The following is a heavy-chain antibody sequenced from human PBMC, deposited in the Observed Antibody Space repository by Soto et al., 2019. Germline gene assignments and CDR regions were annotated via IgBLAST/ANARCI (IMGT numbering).Heavy chain of an antibody. Sequence: ASVKVSCKASGYTFTSYCISWVRQAPGQGLEWMGWISAYNGNTNYAQKLQGRVTMTTDTSTSTAYMELRSLRSDDTAVYYCATTFNYYDSSGPQGWFDPWGQGTLVTVSS. CDR2: ISAYNGNT. V-gene: IGHV1-18*04. D-gene: IGHD3-22*01. CDR3: ATTFNYYDSSGPQGWFDP. J-gene: IGHJ5*02. CDR1: GYTFTSYC.